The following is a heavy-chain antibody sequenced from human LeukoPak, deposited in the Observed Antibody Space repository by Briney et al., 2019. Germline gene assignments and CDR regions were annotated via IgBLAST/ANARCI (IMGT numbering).Heavy chain of an antibody. CDR3: ARARTATDEIYY. CDR1: GGSISSYY. CDR2: IYYSGST. V-gene: IGHV4-59*01. Sequence: SETLSLTCTVSGGSISSYYWSWIRQPPGKGLEWIGYIYYSGSTNYNPSLKSRVTISVDTSKNQFSLKLSSVTAADTAVYYCARARTATDEIYYWGQGTLVTVSS. J-gene: IGHJ4*02. D-gene: IGHD2-15*01.